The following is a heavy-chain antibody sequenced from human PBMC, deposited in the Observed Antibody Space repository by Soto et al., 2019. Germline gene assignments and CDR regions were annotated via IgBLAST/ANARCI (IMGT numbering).Heavy chain of an antibody. J-gene: IGHJ5*02. CDR1: GGSFSGYY. V-gene: IGHV4-34*01. CDR3: AQREDYYDSSGYLRP. CDR2: INHSGST. Sequence: SETLSLTCAVYGGSFSGYYWSWIRQPPGKGLEWIGEINHSGSTNYNPSLKSRVTISVDTSKNQFSLKLSSVTAADTAVYYCAQREDYYDSSGYLRPWGQRSLVLVSS. D-gene: IGHD3-22*01.